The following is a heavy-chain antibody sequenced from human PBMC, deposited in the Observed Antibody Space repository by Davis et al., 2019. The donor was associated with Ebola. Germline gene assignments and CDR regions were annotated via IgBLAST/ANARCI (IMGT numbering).Heavy chain of an antibody. D-gene: IGHD2-2*01. CDR2: ISGDGGST. V-gene: IGHV3-43*02. CDR1: GFTFDDYA. CDR3: ARLRIVVVPAAIAGKSKRDY. Sequence: PGGSLRLSCAASGFTFDDYAMHWVRQAPGKGLEWVSLISGDGGSTSYADSVKGRFTISRDNSKNSLYLQMNSLRTEDTALYYCARLRIVVVPAAIAGKSKRDYWGQGTLVTVSS. J-gene: IGHJ4*02.